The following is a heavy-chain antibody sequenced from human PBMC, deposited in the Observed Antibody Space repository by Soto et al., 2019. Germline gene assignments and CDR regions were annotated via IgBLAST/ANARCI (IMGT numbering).Heavy chain of an antibody. D-gene: IGHD4-17*01. CDR3: ARDSSGVTTYFDS. J-gene: IGHJ4*02. Sequence: ESGGGVVQRGRFLRLSCAASGFSFRSHGMHWVRQAPGKGLEWVAVIWYDGSKKYYADSVKGRFTISRDNSKNTLYLEMNSLRAEDTAVYYCARDSSGVTTYFDSWGQGSLVTVSS. CDR2: IWYDGSKK. CDR1: GFSFRSHG. V-gene: IGHV3-33*01.